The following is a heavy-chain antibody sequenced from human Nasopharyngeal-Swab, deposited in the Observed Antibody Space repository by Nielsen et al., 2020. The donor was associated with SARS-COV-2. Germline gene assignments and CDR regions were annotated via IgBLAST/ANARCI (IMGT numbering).Heavy chain of an antibody. CDR1: GYTFATYT. CDR2: INAGNGLT. CDR3: ARSTTTGNLDY. J-gene: IGHJ4*02. D-gene: IGHD1-1*01. Sequence: ASVKVSCKASGYTFATYTMQWVRQAPGQRLESMGWINAGNGLTKYSQKSQGRVTISRDTSASTAYMELSSLRSDDTAVYYCARSTTTGNLDYWGQGTLVTVSS. V-gene: IGHV1-3*01.